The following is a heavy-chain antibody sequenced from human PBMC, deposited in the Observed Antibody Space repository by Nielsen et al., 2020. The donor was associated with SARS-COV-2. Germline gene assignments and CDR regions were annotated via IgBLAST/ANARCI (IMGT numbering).Heavy chain of an antibody. J-gene: IGHJ3*02. CDR3: AKIPDSGYDLGLDI. V-gene: IGHV3-9*01. Sequence: SLKISCAASGFTFDDYAMHWVRQAPGKGLEWVSGISWNSGSIGYADSVKGRFTISRDNAKNSLYLQMNSLRAEDTALYYCAKIPDSGYDLGLDIWGQGTMVTVSS. CDR1: GFTFDDYA. D-gene: IGHD5-12*01. CDR2: ISWNSGSI.